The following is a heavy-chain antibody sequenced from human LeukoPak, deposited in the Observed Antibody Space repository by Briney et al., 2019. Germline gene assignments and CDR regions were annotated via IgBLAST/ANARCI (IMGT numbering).Heavy chain of an antibody. CDR1: GYTFTGYY. J-gene: IGHJ4*02. D-gene: IGHD6-19*01. CDR3: ATSTYSSGWLDY. V-gene: IGHV1-2*02. CDR2: INPNSGGT. Sequence: ASVKVSCKASGYTFTGYYMHWVRQAPGKGLEWMGWINPNSGGTNYAQKFQGRVTMTRDTSISTAYMELSRLRSNDTAVYYCATSTYSSGWLDYWGQGTLVTVSS.